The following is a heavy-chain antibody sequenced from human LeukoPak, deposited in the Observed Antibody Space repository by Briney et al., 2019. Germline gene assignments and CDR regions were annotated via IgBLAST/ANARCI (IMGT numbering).Heavy chain of an antibody. V-gene: IGHV3-20*04. CDR2: INWNGGST. CDR3: ASGSNILTGQPALDY. CDR1: GFTFADYG. J-gene: IGHJ4*02. Sequence: PRGSLRLSCAASGFTFADYGMSWVRHAPGKGLEWVSGINWNGGSTGYADSVKGRFTISRDNAKNSLYLQMNNLRAEDTALCYCASGSNILTGQPALDYWGQGTLVTVSS. D-gene: IGHD3-9*01.